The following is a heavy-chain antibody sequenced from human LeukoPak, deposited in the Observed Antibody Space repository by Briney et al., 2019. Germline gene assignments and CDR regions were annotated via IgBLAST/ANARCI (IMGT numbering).Heavy chain of an antibody. CDR2: IYWNDEK. CDR1: GLSLSTGGVG. D-gene: IGHD3-22*01. J-gene: IGHJ4*02. CDR3: AHRRIELYDSSGGFYFDY. Sequence: SGPTLVKPTQTLTLTCTLSGLSLSTGGVGVGWIRQPPGKALEWLALIYWNDEKRYSTSLKSGLTITKDTSKNQVVLTMTNMDPVDTATYYCAHRRIELYDSSGGFYFDYWGQGTLVTVSS. V-gene: IGHV2-5*01.